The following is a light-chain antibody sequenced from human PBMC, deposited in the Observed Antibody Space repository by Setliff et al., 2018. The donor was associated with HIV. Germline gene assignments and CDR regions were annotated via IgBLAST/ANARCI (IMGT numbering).Light chain of an antibody. CDR1: RSDVGGYNY. J-gene: IGLJ2*01. V-gene: IGLV2-14*01. CDR3: SSYTSSSPVV. CDR2: EVS. Sequence: QSALTQPPSASGSPGQSVTISCTGTRSDVGGYNYVSWYQQHPGKAPKLMIDEVSNRPSGVSNRFSGSKSGNTASLTISGLQAEDEADYYCSSYTSSSPVVFGGGTQLTVL.